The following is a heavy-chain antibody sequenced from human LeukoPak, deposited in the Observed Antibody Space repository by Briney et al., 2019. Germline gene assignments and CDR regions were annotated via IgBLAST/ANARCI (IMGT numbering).Heavy chain of an antibody. V-gene: IGHV1-18*01. Sequence: RRASVKVSCKASGYSFTSYGISWVRQAPGQGLEWMGWISAYNGNTNYAQKLQGRVTMTTDTSTSTAYMELRSLRSDDTAVYYCARSWIQLWSYFDYWGQGTLVTVSS. CDR2: ISAYNGNT. CDR1: GYSFTSYG. J-gene: IGHJ4*02. CDR3: ARSWIQLWSYFDY. D-gene: IGHD5-18*01.